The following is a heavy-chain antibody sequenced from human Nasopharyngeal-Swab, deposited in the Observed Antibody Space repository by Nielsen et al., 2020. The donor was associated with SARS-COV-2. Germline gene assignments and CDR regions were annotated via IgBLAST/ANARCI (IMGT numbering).Heavy chain of an antibody. CDR1: GFAFSSYA. J-gene: IGHJ4*02. V-gene: IGHV3-23*01. Sequence: SLKISFAAPGFAFSSYAISWVRQTPGKGREWVSSFSGSSGKTYYADYVKGRFTISRDTSKNTLYLQMNSLRADDTAVYYCAKDGGGWYTSGWYYFDYWGQGTLVTVSS. D-gene: IGHD6-19*01. CDR2: FSGSSGKT. CDR3: AKDGGGWYTSGWYYFDY.